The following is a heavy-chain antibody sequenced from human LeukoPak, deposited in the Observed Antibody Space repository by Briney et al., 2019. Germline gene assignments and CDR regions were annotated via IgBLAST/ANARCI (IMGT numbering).Heavy chain of an antibody. J-gene: IGHJ4*02. CDR3: ARELLLWFGELSQALDY. V-gene: IGHV3-21*01. D-gene: IGHD3-10*01. Sequence: PGGSLRLSCAASGFTFSSYGMSWVRQAPGKGLERVSSISSSSSYIYYADSVKGRFTISRDNAKNSLYLQMNSLRAEDTAVYYCARELLLWFGELSQALDYWGQGTLVTVSS. CDR1: GFTFSSYG. CDR2: ISSSSSYI.